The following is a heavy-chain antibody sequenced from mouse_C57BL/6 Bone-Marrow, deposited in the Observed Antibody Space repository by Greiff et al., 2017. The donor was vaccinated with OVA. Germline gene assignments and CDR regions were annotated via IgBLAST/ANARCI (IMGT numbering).Heavy chain of an antibody. Sequence: EVQLKESGGGLVKPGGSLKLSCAASGFTFSSYAMSWVRQTPEKRLEWVATISDGGSYTYYPDNVKGRFTISRDNAKNNLYLQMSHLKSEDTAMYYSAREQVTPVVAPYYSMDYWGQGTSVTVSS. D-gene: IGHD1-1*01. CDR3: AREQVTPVVAPYYSMDY. CDR1: GFTFSSYA. V-gene: IGHV5-4*01. J-gene: IGHJ4*01. CDR2: ISDGGSYT.